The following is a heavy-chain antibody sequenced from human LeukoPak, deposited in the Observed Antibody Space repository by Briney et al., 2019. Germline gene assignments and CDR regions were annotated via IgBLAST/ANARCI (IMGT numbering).Heavy chain of an antibody. CDR1: GYSISSGYY. Sequence: PSETLPLTCTVSGYSISSGYYWDWIRQPPGKGLEWIGSIYHSGSPYYNSSLKSRVTISVDTSKNQFSLKLSSVTAADTAVYYCAREGRYCGGGRCSYMDVWGKGTTVTVSS. CDR3: AREGRYCGGGRCSYMDV. V-gene: IGHV4-38-2*02. CDR2: IYHSGSP. J-gene: IGHJ6*03. D-gene: IGHD2-15*01.